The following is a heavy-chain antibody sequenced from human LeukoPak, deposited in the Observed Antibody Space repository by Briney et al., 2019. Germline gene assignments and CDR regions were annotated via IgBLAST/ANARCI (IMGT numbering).Heavy chain of an antibody. CDR3: ARHSYCSSTTCYYYYGMDV. CDR1: GYSFTSYW. J-gene: IGHJ6*02. V-gene: IGHV5-51*01. Sequence: GESLKIFCKGSGYSFTSYWIGWMRQMPGKGLEWMGIIYPGDSDTRYSPSFQGQVTISADKSISTAYLQWSSLKASDTAVYYCARHSYCSSTTCYYYYGMDVWGQGTTVTVSS. D-gene: IGHD2-2*01. CDR2: IYPGDSDT.